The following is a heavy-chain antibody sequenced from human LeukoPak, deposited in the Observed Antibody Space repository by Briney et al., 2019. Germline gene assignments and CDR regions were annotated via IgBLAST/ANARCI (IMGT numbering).Heavy chain of an antibody. D-gene: IGHD4-17*01. CDR1: GFAFTDYY. J-gene: IGHJ4*02. CDR2: IYSGGST. CDR3: ARDRDYGDYDGWVY. Sequence: HPGVSLRLSYAASGFAFTDYYMSWIRQAPGKGLEWVSVIYSGGSTYYADSVKGRFTISRDNSKNTLYLQMNSLRAEDTAVYYCARDRDYGDYDGWVYWGQGTLVTVSS. V-gene: IGHV3-53*01.